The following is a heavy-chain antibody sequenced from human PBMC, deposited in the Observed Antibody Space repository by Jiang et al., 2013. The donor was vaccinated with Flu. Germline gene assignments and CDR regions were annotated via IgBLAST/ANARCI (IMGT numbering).Heavy chain of an antibody. J-gene: IGHJ4*02. Sequence: LLKPSETLSLTCSVSGTSIRTNNWWNWVRQTPGKGLEWIGEVFQSGTANYNPSFKSRVTILVDKSKNQFSLRLSSVTAADTAIYYCARGADPTPIFTHPLPDWGPGILVTVSS. CDR1: GTSIRTNNW. CDR2: VFQSGTA. V-gene: IGHV4-4*02. CDR3: ARGADPTPIFTHPLPD. D-gene: IGHD2-21*01.